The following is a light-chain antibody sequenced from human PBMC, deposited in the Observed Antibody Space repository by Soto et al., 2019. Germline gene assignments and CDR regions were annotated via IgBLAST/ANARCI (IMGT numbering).Light chain of an antibody. V-gene: IGKV1-12*01. CDR3: QQAHSLPVT. CDR2: AAS. Sequence: DIPMTQSPSSVSASVGDRVTINCRASQAIGSWLSWFQQKPGKAPILLIYAASTLLSGVPSRFSVSGSGTEFTLTISSLQPEDFATYYCQQAHSLPVTFGPGTKVEIK. CDR1: QAIGSW. J-gene: IGKJ3*01.